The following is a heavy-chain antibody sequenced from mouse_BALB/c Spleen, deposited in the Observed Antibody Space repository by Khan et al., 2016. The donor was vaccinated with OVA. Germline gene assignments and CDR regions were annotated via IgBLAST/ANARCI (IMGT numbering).Heavy chain of an antibody. Sequence: VQLQQSGPELMKPGASVNISCKASGYSFTSYYIHWVKQSHGKSLEWIGYIDPFNGDTDYNQKFKGKATLTVDKSSNTAYMHLSSLTSEDSAVYYCVKGTCDDWGQGTLVTVSA. CDR1: GYSFTSYY. V-gene: IGHV1S135*01. J-gene: IGHJ3*01. D-gene: IGHD2-3*01. CDR2: IDPFNGDT. CDR3: VKGTCDD.